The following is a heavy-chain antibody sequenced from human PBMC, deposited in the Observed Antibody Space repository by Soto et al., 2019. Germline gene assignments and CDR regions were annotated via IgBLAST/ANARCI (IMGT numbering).Heavy chain of an antibody. J-gene: IGHJ4*02. CDR3: TGEVASGY. V-gene: IGHV3-30*03. CDR2: ISRDGGTK. CDR1: GFTVSTYG. Sequence: QVQLVESGGGVVQPGRSLRLSCAVSGFTVSTYGMPWVRQPPGKGLELVAVISRDGGTKYYAVSVKGRFTISRDNSRNTLFLEMNSLRSDDMAVYYCTGEVASGYWGQGTLVTVSS. D-gene: IGHD2-8*02.